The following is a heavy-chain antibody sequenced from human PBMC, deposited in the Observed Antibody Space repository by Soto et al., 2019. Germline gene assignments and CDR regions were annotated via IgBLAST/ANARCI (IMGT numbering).Heavy chain of an antibody. CDR1: GGSISSGDYY. CDR3: ARDEKVTGTTLSWFDP. Sequence: SETLSLTCTVSGGSISSGDYYWSWIRQPPGKGLEWIGYIYYSGSTYYNPSLKSRVTISVDTSKNQFSLKLSSVTAADTAVYYCARDEKVTGTTLSWFDPSGQGTLLTVSS. J-gene: IGHJ5*02. D-gene: IGHD1-20*01. V-gene: IGHV4-30-4*01. CDR2: IYYSGST.